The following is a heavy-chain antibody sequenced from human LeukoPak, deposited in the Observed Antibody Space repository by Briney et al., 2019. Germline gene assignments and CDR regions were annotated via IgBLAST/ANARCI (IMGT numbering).Heavy chain of an antibody. J-gene: IGHJ4*02. CDR1: GFTVSNNY. CDR3: ARATLDN. Sequence: GGSLRLSCAASGFTVSNNYISWVRQAPAKGLEWVAVIYSGGSTKYADSVEARFTISRDNSKNTVYLQMNSLRADYTAVYYCARATLDNWGRGPLVTVSS. CDR2: IYSGGST. V-gene: IGHV3-53*01.